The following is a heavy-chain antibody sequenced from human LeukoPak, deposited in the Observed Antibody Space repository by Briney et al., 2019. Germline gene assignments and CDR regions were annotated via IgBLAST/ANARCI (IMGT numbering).Heavy chain of an antibody. CDR2: IRQDGSDK. J-gene: IGHJ4*02. D-gene: IGHD3-22*01. CDR1: GFTFSSYW. Sequence: GGSLRLSCAASGFTFSSYWMSWVRQAPGKGLEWVANIRQDGSDKYYVDSVKGRFTISRDNAKNSLYLQMNSLRAEDTAVYYCASTMYYYDSSAPLDYWGQGTLVTVSS. CDR3: ASTMYYYDSSAPLDY. V-gene: IGHV3-7*01.